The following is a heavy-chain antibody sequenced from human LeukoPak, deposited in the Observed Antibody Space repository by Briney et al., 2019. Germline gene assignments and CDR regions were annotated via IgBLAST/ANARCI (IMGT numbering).Heavy chain of an antibody. CDR2: INHSGST. J-gene: IGHJ6*03. Sequence: SETLSLTCAVYGGSFSGYYWSWIRQPPGKGLEWIGEINHSGSTNYNPSLKSRVTISVDTSKNQFSLKLSSVTAADTAVYYCARVLRSYYYYMDVWGKGTTVTVSS. D-gene: IGHD5/OR15-5a*01. CDR1: GGSFSGYY. V-gene: IGHV4-34*01. CDR3: ARVLRSYYYYMDV.